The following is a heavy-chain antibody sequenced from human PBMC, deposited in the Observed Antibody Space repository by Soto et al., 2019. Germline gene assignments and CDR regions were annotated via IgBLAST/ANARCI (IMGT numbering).Heavy chain of an antibody. D-gene: IGHD1-7*01. Sequence: PGGSLRLSCAASGFTFSSHWMHWVRQAPGKGLVWVSHIGADGSSTRGADSVQGRFTTSRDNDRNTLYTQMNSLRDEDTAVYYCARDNYRCYDYWGQGILVTVSS. V-gene: IGHV3-74*01. CDR2: IGADGSST. J-gene: IGHJ4*02. CDR1: GFTFSSHW. CDR3: ARDNYRCYDY.